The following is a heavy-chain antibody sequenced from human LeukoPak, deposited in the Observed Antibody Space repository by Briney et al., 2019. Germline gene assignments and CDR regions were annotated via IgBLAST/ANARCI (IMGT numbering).Heavy chain of an antibody. Sequence: SQTLSLTCVISGDSVSSNSAAWNWIRQSPSRGLEWLGRTYYRSKWYSYSAVSVKSRIIINPDTSKNQFSLQLNSVTPEDTAVYYCARGPGIYDYGLDVWGQGTTVTVSS. CDR1: GDSVSSNSAA. CDR3: ARGPGIYDYGLDV. V-gene: IGHV6-1*01. J-gene: IGHJ6*02. CDR2: TYYRSKWYS.